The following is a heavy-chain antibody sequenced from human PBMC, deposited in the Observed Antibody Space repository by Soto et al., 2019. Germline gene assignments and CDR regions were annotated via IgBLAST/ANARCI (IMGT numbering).Heavy chain of an antibody. CDR2: INPNSGGT. V-gene: IGHV1-2*04. CDR1: GYTFTGDY. Sequence: ASVKVSCKGSGYTFTGDYMDWVRQAPGQGLEWMGWINPNSGGTNYAQKFQGWVTMTRDTSISTAYMELSRLRSDDTAVYYCARSSFSAAGEIDYWGQGTLVTVSS. D-gene: IGHD6-13*01. CDR3: ARSSFSAAGEIDY. J-gene: IGHJ4*02.